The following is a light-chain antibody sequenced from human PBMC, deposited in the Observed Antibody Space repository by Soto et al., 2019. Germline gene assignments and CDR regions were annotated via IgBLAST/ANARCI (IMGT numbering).Light chain of an antibody. Sequence: DIHMTQSPSTLSASVGDRVTITCRASQSIRSWLAWYQQKPGQSPKLLIYKASSLESGAPSRFSGSGSGTEFTLTISSLQPDDFATYYCQHYNSYSEAFGQGTKVDI. CDR3: QHYNSYSEA. CDR1: QSIRSW. CDR2: KAS. J-gene: IGKJ1*01. V-gene: IGKV1-5*03.